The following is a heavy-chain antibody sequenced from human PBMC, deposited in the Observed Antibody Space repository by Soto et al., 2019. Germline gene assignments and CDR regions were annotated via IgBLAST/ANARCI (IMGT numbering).Heavy chain of an antibody. CDR1: GDSISTDY. Sequence: QVHLQESGPGLVKPSETLSLTCTVSGDSISTDYWSWILQSPGKGLECIGFIYYGGSTNYNPSLKSRVTISVDTPKNQFSLKLSSVTAADTAVYYCAKNWNWGSLVHWGQGTLVTVSS. J-gene: IGHJ4*02. CDR2: IYYGGST. CDR3: AKNWNWGSLVH. V-gene: IGHV4-59*08. D-gene: IGHD7-27*01.